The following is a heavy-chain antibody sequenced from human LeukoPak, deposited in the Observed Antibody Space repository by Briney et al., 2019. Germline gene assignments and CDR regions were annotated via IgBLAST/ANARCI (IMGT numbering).Heavy chain of an antibody. D-gene: IGHD5-12*01. J-gene: IGHJ4*02. CDR1: GFTFSSYA. V-gene: IGHV3-30*04. CDR3: ARDGASSGYATLDY. CDR2: ISYDGSNK. Sequence: GGSLRLSCAASGFTFSSYAMHWVRQAPGKGLEWVAVISYDGSNKYCADSVKGRFTISRDNSKNTLYLQMNSLRAEDAAVYYCARDGASSGYATLDYWGQGTLVTVSS.